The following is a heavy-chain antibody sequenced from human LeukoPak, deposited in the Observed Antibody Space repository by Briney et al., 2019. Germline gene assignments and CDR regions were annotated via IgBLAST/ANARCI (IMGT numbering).Heavy chain of an antibody. CDR2: ITGTGGK. J-gene: IGHJ4*02. CDR3: ATIRGSIQLWPN. Sequence: GSLRLSCAVSGFTLTNHGVSWFRQAPGKGLEWVSIITGTGGKYYGDSVKGRFVLSRDDSKNTVYMQMSSLRAEDTAVFYCATIRGSIQLWPNWGQGTLVTVSS. D-gene: IGHD5-18*01. CDR1: GFTLTNHG. V-gene: IGHV3-23*01.